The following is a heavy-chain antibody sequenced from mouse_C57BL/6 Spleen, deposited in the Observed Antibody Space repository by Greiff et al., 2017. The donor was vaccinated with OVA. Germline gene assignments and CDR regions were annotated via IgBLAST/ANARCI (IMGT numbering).Heavy chain of an antibody. J-gene: IGHJ3*01. V-gene: IGHV14-4*01. CDR3: TTSRAWFAY. Sequence: EVQLQQSGAELVRPGASVKLSCTASGFNIKDDYMHWVKKRPEKGLEWIGWIDPENGDTEYASKFQGKATITADTSSNTAYLQLSSLTSEDTAVYYCTTSRAWFAYWGQGTLVTVSA. CDR2: IDPENGDT. CDR1: GFNIKDDY.